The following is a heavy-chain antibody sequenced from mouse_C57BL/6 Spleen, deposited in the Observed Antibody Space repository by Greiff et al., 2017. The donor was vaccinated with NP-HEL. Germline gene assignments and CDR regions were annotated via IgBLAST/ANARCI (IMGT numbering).Heavy chain of an antibody. CDR1: GFNIKDDY. J-gene: IGHJ3*01. CDR2: IDPENGDT. D-gene: IGHD2-2*01. CDR3: TTGGYDEAWFAY. V-gene: IGHV14-4*01. Sequence: EVQLQQSGAELVRPGASVKLSCTASGFNIKDDYMHWVKQRPEQGLEWIGWIDPENGDTEYASKFQGKATITADTSSNTAYLQLSSLTSEDTAVYYCTTGGYDEAWFAYWGQGTLVTVSA.